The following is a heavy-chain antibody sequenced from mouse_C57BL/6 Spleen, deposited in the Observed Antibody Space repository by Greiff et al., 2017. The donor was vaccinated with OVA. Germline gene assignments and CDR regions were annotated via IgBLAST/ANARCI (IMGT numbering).Heavy chain of an antibody. Sequence: QVQLQQPGTELVKPGASVKLSCKASGYTFTSYWMHWVKQRPGQGLEWIGTINPSNGGTNYNEKLKSKATLTVDKSSSTAYMQLSSLTPEDSAVDNCARGIYDGRYLDYWGQGTTLTVSS. J-gene: IGHJ2*01. D-gene: IGHD2-3*01. V-gene: IGHV1-53*01. CDR2: INPSNGGT. CDR3: ARGIYDGRYLDY. CDR1: GYTFTSYW.